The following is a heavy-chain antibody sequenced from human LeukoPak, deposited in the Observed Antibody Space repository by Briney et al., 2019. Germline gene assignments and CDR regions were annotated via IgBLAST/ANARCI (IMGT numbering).Heavy chain of an antibody. V-gene: IGHV4-34*01. CDR1: GGSFSGYY. CDR2: INHSGST. Sequence: SETLSLTCAVYGGSFSGYYWSWIRQPPGKGLEWIGEINHSGSTNYNPSLKSRVTISVDTSKNQFSLKLSSVTAADTAVYYCARPRRGSNWYLWGVYYFDYWGQGTLVTVSS. D-gene: IGHD6-13*01. CDR3: ARPRRGSNWYLWGVYYFDY. J-gene: IGHJ4*02.